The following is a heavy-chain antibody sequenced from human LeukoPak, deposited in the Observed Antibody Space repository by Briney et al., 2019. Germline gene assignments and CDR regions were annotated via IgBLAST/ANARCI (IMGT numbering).Heavy chain of an antibody. Sequence: GSLRLSCAASGFTFSSYSMNWVRQAPGKGLEWVSSISSSSSYIYYADSVKGRFTISRDNAKNSLYLQMNSLRAEDTSVYYCARDDIVVVPAAMYARLDPWGQGTLVTVSS. CDR1: GFTFSSYS. CDR3: ARDDIVVVPAAMYARLDP. D-gene: IGHD2-2*01. CDR2: ISSSSSYI. J-gene: IGHJ5*02. V-gene: IGHV3-21*01.